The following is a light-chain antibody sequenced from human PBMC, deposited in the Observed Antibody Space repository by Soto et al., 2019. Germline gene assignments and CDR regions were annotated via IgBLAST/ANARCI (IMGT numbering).Light chain of an antibody. CDR3: QQSHSTPRT. J-gene: IGKJ5*01. Sequence: DIRMTQSPSSLSGSVGDIVTITGLASQNIRTYLNWYQQKPGKAPQVLIYRASTLQSGVPSRFSGSGSGTDFTLTISSLQPEDFATYYCQQSHSTPRTFGQGTRLEIK. CDR2: RAS. V-gene: IGKV1-39*01. CDR1: QNIRTY.